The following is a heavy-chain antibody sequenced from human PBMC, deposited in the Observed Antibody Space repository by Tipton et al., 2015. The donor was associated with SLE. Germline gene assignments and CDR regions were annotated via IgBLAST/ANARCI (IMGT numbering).Heavy chain of an antibody. CDR1: GDSISGQY. D-gene: IGHD6-13*01. CDR2: IYYSGST. CDR3: ARGIAAAGHNWFDP. J-gene: IGHJ5*02. V-gene: IGHV4-59*11. Sequence: TLSLTCTVSGDSISGQYWSWIRQPPGKGLEWIGYIYYSGSTNYNPSLKSRVTISVDTSKNQFSLKLSSVTAADTAVYYCARGIAAAGHNWFDPWGQGTLVTVSS.